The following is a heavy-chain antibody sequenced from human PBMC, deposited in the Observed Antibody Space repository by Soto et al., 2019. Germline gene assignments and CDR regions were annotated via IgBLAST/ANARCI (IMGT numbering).Heavy chain of an antibody. Sequence: ASVNVSCKTPADSFNDYYIHWVRQAPGQGLEWMGWINPNGGATKYAQKFQGRVTVTRDTSIRTVYMELSSLRSDDTAVYYCARESGGATATLDYYYFYMDVWGKGTTVTVSS. CDR1: ADSFNDYY. CDR2: INPNGGAT. CDR3: ARESGGATATLDYYYFYMDV. J-gene: IGHJ6*03. D-gene: IGHD5-12*01. V-gene: IGHV1-2*02.